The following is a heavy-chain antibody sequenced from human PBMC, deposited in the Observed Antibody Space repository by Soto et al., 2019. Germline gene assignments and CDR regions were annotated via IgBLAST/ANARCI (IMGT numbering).Heavy chain of an antibody. J-gene: IGHJ3*02. Sequence: GGSLRLSCAASGFTFSDYYMSWIRQAPGKGLEWVSYISSSGSTIFYADSVKGRFTISRDNAMNSLHLQMNSLRAEDTAVYYCARVRDIEVVVAAADAFDIWGQGTMVTVSS. CDR3: ARVRDIEVVVAAADAFDI. CDR1: GFTFSDYY. V-gene: IGHV3-11*01. CDR2: ISSSGSTI. D-gene: IGHD2-15*01.